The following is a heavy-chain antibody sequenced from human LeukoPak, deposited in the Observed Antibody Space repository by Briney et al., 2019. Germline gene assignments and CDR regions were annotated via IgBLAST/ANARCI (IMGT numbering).Heavy chain of an antibody. J-gene: IGHJ4*02. CDR1: GFTVSSNY. CDR3: AKDLLGPNYYDSSGYGFDY. CDR2: IYSGGST. Sequence: PGGSLRLSCAASGFTVSSNYMSWVRQAPGKGLEWVSVIYSGGSTYYADSVKGRFTISRDNSKNTLYLQMNSLRAEDTAVYYCAKDLLGPNYYDSSGYGFDYWGQGTLVTVSS. D-gene: IGHD3-22*01. V-gene: IGHV3-53*01.